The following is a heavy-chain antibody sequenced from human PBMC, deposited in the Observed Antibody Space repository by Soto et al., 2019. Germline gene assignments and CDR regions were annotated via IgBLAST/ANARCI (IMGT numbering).Heavy chain of an antibody. V-gene: IGHV4-4*07. CDR2: IYTSGST. D-gene: IGHD3-10*01. CDR1: GGSISSYY. J-gene: IGHJ6*02. CDR3: ARGRGNYYYYGMDG. Sequence: PSETLSLTCTVSGGSISSYYWIWIRQPAGKGLEWIGHIYTSGSTKCNPSLKSRVTMSVDTSKNQFTLKLTSVTAADTAVYYCARGRGNYYYYGMDGWGQVTTVTVSS.